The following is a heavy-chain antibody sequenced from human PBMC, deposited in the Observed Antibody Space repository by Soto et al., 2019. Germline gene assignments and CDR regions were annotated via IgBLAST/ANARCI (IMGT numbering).Heavy chain of an antibody. CDR2: ISYDGSNK. CDR1: GFTFSSYA. J-gene: IGHJ4*02. Sequence: GGSLRLSCAASGFTFSSYAMHWVRQAPGKGLEWVAVISYDGSNKYYADSVKGRFTISRDNSKNTLYLQMNSLRAEDTAVYYCAREGRGMVRGVIRYYFDYWGQGTLVTVSS. V-gene: IGHV3-30-3*01. D-gene: IGHD3-10*01. CDR3: AREGRGMVRGVIRYYFDY.